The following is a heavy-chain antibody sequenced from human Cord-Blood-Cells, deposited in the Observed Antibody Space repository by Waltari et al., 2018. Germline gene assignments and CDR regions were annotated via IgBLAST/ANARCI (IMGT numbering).Heavy chain of an antibody. V-gene: IGHV3-30*18. CDR1: GFTFSSYG. CDR2: ISYDGSNK. Sequence: QVQLVESGGGVVQPGRSLRLSCAASGFTFSSYGMHRVRQAPGKGLEWVAVISYDGSNKYYADSVKGRFTISRDNSKNTLYLQMNSLRAEDTAVYYCAKVSVSGYYRSHFDYWGQGTLVTVSS. J-gene: IGHJ4*02. CDR3: AKVSVSGYYRSHFDY. D-gene: IGHD3-3*01.